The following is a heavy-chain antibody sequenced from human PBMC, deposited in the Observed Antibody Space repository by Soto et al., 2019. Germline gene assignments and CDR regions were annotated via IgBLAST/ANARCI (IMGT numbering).Heavy chain of an antibody. V-gene: IGHV3-33*01. CDR1: GFSFSNYG. CDR2: IFRDGNTK. D-gene: IGHD3-3*01. Sequence: HPGGSLRLSCAASGFSFSNYGMHWVRQAPGKGLEWVAAIFRDGNTKQYADSVKGRFSVSRDNSQNTLYLQMNSLRTEDTAVYYCARGTLYYDFWSGYYKDYWGQGTLVTVSS. J-gene: IGHJ4*02. CDR3: ARGTLYYDFWSGYYKDY.